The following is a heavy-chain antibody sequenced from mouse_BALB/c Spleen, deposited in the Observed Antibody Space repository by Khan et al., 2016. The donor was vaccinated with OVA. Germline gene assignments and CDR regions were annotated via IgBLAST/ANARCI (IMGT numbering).Heavy chain of an antibody. CDR2: INYSGST. CDR1: GYSITSDYA. Sequence: VQLKQSGPGLVNPSQSLSLTCTVTGYSITSDYASNWLRQFPGNKLEWMGYINYSGSTNYNPALKSRISITRDTSKNQFFLQLNSVTTEDTATYYCARDGSRYNYAMDYWGQGTSVTVSS. J-gene: IGHJ4*01. V-gene: IGHV3-2*02. CDR3: ARDGSRYNYAMDY. D-gene: IGHD2-3*01.